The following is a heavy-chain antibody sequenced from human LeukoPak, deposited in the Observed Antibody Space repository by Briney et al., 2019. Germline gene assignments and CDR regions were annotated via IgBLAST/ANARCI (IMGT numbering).Heavy chain of an antibody. CDR1: GFTFSSYH. Sequence: GGSLRLSCAASGFTFSSYHINWVRQAPGKGLEWVSSISSNSDYIYYADSVKGRFTISRDNAKNSLYLQMNSLRAEDTAVYYCARGLCGGDCYDYWGQRTLVTVSS. CDR3: ARGLCGGDCYDY. V-gene: IGHV3-21*01. J-gene: IGHJ4*02. CDR2: ISSNSDYI. D-gene: IGHD2-21*01.